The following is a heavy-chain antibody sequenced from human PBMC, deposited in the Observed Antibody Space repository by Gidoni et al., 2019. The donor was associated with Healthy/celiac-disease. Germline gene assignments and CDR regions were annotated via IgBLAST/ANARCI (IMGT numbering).Heavy chain of an antibody. CDR2: IKSKTDGGTT. V-gene: IGHV3-15*07. CDR3: TTEDDYVWGSYRYSFRY. D-gene: IGHD3-16*02. Sequence: EVQLVESGGGLVKPGGSLRLSCAASGFTFSNAWMNWVRQAPGKGLEWVGRIKSKTDGGTTDYAAPVKGRFTISRDDSKNTLYLQMNSLKTEDTAVYYCTTEDDYVWGSYRYSFRYWGQGTLVTVSS. J-gene: IGHJ4*02. CDR1: GFTFSNAW.